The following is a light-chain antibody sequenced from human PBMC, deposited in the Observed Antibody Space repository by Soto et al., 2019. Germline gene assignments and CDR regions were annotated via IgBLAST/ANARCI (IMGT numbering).Light chain of an antibody. CDR1: QSISNY. Sequence: DIQLTQSPSSLSASVGDRVIIFCRASQSISNYLNWYQQKPGKAPKVLIFAASRLQSGVPSRFSGSGSGTDFTLTISSLQPEDFATYYCQQSYTRTFGQGTKVDIK. CDR3: QQSYTRT. V-gene: IGKV1-39*01. CDR2: AAS. J-gene: IGKJ1*01.